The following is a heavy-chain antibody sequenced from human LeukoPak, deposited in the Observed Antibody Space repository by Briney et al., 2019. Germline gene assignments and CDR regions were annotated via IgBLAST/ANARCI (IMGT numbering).Heavy chain of an antibody. CDR1: GGSISSYY. CDR3: ARSDYDGDYDAFDI. J-gene: IGHJ3*02. CDR2: IYYSGST. V-gene: IGHV4-59*01. Sequence: SETLSLTCTVSGGSISSYYWSSIRQPPGKGLEWIGYIYYSGSTNYNPSLKSRVTISVDTSKNQFSLKLSSVTAADTAVYYCARSDYDGDYDAFDIWGQGTMVTVSS. D-gene: IGHD4-17*01.